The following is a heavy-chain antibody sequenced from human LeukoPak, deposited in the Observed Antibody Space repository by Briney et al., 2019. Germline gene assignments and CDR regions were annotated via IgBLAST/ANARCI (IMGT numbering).Heavy chain of an antibody. D-gene: IGHD2-15*01. CDR3: AKAAAGTCSGARCYYFDS. V-gene: IGHV3-23*01. J-gene: IGHJ4*02. Sequence: PGGSLRLSCAASGFTFTTYAMSWVRQTSGKGLEWVSTFSGSVDTTYHADSVKGRFTISRDNSKNTVYLQMNSLRAEDTAVYYCAKAAAGTCSGARCYYFDSWGQGTPVTVSS. CDR1: GFTFTTYA. CDR2: FSGSVDTT.